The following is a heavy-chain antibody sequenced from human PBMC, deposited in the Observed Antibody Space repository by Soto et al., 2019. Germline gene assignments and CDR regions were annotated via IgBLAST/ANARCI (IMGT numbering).Heavy chain of an antibody. J-gene: IGHJ5*02. CDR1: GFTFSSYA. Sequence: GGSLRLSCAASGFTFSSYAMHWVRQAPGKGLEWVAVISYDGSNKYYADSVKGRFTISRDNSKNTLYLQMNSLRAEDTAVYYCARDTITGTIIGWFDPWGQGTLVTVSS. CDR2: ISYDGSNK. V-gene: IGHV3-30-3*01. D-gene: IGHD1-7*01. CDR3: ARDTITGTIIGWFDP.